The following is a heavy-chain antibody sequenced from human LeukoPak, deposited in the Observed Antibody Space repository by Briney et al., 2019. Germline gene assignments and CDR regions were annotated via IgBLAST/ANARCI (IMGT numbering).Heavy chain of an antibody. J-gene: IGHJ5*02. Sequence: GGSLRLSCAASGFTFSSYAMSWVRQAPGKGLEWVSAISGSGGSTYYADSVKGRFTIFRDNAKNLLYLQMSSLRAEDTAVYYCARVEGPGIPRWFDPWGQGTLVTVSS. CDR1: GFTFSSYA. CDR2: ISGSGGST. D-gene: IGHD3-10*01. CDR3: ARVEGPGIPRWFDP. V-gene: IGHV3-23*01.